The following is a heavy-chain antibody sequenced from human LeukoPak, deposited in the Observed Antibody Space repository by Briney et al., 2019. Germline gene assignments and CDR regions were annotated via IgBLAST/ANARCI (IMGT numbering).Heavy chain of an antibody. CDR1: GGAFSGYY. CDR2: INHSGST. Sequence: PSETLSLTCAVYGGAFSGYYWSWIRQPPGKGLEWIGEINHSGSTNYNPSLKSRVTISVDTSKNQFSLKLSSVTAADTAVYYCARGRTIYYYDSSGYYPYFDYWGQGTLVTVSS. CDR3: ARGRTIYYYDSSGYYPYFDY. D-gene: IGHD3-22*01. V-gene: IGHV4-34*01. J-gene: IGHJ4*02.